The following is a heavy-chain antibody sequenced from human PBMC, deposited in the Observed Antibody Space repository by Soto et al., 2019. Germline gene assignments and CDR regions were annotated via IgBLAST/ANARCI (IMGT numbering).Heavy chain of an antibody. CDR1: GGSISSYY. V-gene: IGHV4-59*01. J-gene: IGHJ6*03. Sequence: LETLSLTCTVSGGSISSYYWSWIRQPPGKGLEWIGYIYYSGSTNYNPSLKSRVTISVDTSKNQFSLKLSSVTAADTAVYYCARGIVVVPGYYYYYMDVWGKGTTVTVSS. CDR3: ARGIVVVPGYYYYYMDV. D-gene: IGHD2-2*01. CDR2: IYYSGST.